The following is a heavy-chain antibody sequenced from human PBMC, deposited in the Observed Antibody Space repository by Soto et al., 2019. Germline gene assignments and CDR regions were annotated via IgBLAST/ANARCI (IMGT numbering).Heavy chain of an antibody. CDR3: AKGVTTVTNPSNFDY. CDR1: GFTFSTYA. D-gene: IGHD4-4*01. CDR2: ISGSGGST. J-gene: IGHJ4*02. V-gene: IGHV3-23*01. Sequence: GGSLRLSCAASGFTFSTYAMSWVRQAPGEGLEWGSAISGSGGSTYNAESVKGRFTISRDNSKNTLYLQINSLRAEDTSVYYCAKGVTTVTNPSNFDYWGQGTLVTVSS.